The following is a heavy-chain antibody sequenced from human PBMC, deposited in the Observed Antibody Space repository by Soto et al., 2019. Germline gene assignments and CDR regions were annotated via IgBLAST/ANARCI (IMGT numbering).Heavy chain of an antibody. CDR2: MHRNGGST. CDR3: ARDHRWGYEYGDYGDS. J-gene: IGHJ5*01. V-gene: IGHV3-20*04. Sequence: EVQLVESGGGVVRPGGSLRLACAVSGFNFDEYGMSWVRQVPGKGPEWVAGMHRNGGSTGYADSVKGRFTISRDDAKNSLYLQMNRLRAEDTAFYFWARDHRWGYEYGDYGDSWGHGTLVTVSS. CDR1: GFNFDEYG. D-gene: IGHD4-17*01.